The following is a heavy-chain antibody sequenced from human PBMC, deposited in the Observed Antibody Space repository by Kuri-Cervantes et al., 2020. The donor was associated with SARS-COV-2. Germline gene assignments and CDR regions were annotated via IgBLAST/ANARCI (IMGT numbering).Heavy chain of an antibody. Sequence: ASVNVSCKASGYTFTSYDINWVRQATGQGLEWMGWMNPNSGNTGYAQKFQGRVTITRNTSISTAYMELSSLRSEDTAVYYCAKSSLTAALSSDFQHWGQGTLVTVSS. CDR3: AKSSLTAALSSDFQH. J-gene: IGHJ1*01. D-gene: IGHD2-21*02. V-gene: IGHV1-8*03. CDR2: MNPNSGNT. CDR1: GYTFTSYD.